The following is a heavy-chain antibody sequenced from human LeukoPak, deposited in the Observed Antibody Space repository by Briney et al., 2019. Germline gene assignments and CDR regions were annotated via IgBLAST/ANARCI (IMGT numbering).Heavy chain of an antibody. CDR1: GFTFSSYS. J-gene: IGHJ3*02. D-gene: IGHD1-26*01. CDR2: ISSSSSYI. V-gene: IGHV3-21*01. CDR3: AYRGATTLDAFDI. Sequence: GGSLRLSCAASGFTFSSYSMNWVRQAPGKGLEWVSSISSSSSYIYCADSVKGRFTISRDNAKNSLYLQMNSLRAEDTAVYYCAYRGATTLDAFDIWGQGTMVTVSS.